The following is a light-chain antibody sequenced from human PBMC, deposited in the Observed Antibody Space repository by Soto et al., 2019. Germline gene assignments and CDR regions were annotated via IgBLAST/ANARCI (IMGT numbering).Light chain of an antibody. V-gene: IGKV1-5*01. CDR2: DVS. CDR1: QAISDW. CDR3: QQYHTYST. J-gene: IGKJ1*01. Sequence: DIQMTQSPSTLSASVGDRVSITCRASQAISDWLAWYQQKPGQVPELLIFDVSTLESGVPSRFSGSRSGTEFTLTISSLQPDDFATYFCQQYHTYSTFSQGTKVDIK.